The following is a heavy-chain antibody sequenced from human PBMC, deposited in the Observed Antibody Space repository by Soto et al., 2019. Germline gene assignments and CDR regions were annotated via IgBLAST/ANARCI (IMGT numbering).Heavy chain of an antibody. V-gene: IGHV4-39*01. D-gene: IGHD2-21*01. J-gene: IGHJ4*02. Sequence: SETLSLTCTVSGGSISSSSYYWGWIRQPPGKGLEWIGSIYYSGSTYYNPSLKSRVTISVDTSKNQFSLKLSSVTAADTAVYYCAIYSLFAGYFDYWGQGTLVTVSS. CDR2: IYYSGST. CDR1: GGSISSSSYY. CDR3: AIYSLFAGYFDY.